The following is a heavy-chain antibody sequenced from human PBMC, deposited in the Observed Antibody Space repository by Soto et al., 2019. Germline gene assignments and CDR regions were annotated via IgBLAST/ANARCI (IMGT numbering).Heavy chain of an antibody. J-gene: IGHJ4*02. CDR3: ATAFQLQAY. CDR1: GGSFNSYA. Sequence: QVQLVQSGAEVKKPGSSVKVSCKASGGSFNSYAISWVRQAPGQGLGWMGRIIPVLGLTNYAEKFQGRFTITADTADKSTTVAYMELTSLRSEDTALYYCATAFQLQAYWGQGTLVTVSS. CDR2: IIPVLGLT. D-gene: IGHD1-1*01. V-gene: IGHV1-69*02.